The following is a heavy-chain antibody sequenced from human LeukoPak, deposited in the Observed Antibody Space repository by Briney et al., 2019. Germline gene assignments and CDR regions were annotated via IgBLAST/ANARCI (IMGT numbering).Heavy chain of an antibody. Sequence: SGRSLRLSCAASGFTFSSYGMHWVRQAPGKGLEWVAVVWDDGSSQNYADSVKGRFTISRDNSKNTLYLQMNSLRAEDTAVYYCARESGWFSLAYWGQGTLVTVSS. D-gene: IGHD6-19*01. CDR2: VWDDGSSQ. CDR3: ARESGWFSLAY. CDR1: GFTFSSYG. V-gene: IGHV3-33*01. J-gene: IGHJ4*02.